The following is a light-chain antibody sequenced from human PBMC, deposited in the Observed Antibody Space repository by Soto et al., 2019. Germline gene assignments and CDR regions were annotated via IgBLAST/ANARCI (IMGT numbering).Light chain of an antibody. CDR3: PQCRNWPLT. CDR1: QNVYNN. Sequence: EIVMTQSPATLSVSPGEGATLSCKASQNVYNNLAWYQQRPGQPPRLLIYDASTRATGISARFSGSGYGTEFTLTISSLQSEDFAVYFCPQCRNWPLTFGGGTQV. CDR2: DAS. J-gene: IGKJ4*01. V-gene: IGKV3-15*01.